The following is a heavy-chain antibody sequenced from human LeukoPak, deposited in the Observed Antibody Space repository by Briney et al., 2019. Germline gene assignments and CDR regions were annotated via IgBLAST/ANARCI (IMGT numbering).Heavy chain of an antibody. D-gene: IGHD1-1*01. CDR1: GFIFNDYW. CDR3: ARRTVTGTYDS. Sequence: GGSLRLSCAASGFIFNDYWMHWVRQVPGRGLLWVARINTDGSSTDYADSVKGRFTISRDKARSTLYLQMDSLRADNTAIYYCARRTVTGTYDSWAQGPLVTAS. CDR2: INTDGSST. J-gene: IGHJ4*02. V-gene: IGHV3-74*01.